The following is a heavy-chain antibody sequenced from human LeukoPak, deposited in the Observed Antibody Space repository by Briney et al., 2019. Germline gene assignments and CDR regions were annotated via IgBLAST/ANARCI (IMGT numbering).Heavy chain of an antibody. J-gene: IGHJ3*02. V-gene: IGHV3-23*01. CDR3: AKDTPSLGRIMITFGGVFPTGDAFDI. Sequence: PGGSLRLSCAASGFTFSSYAMSWVRQAPGKGLEWVSAISGSGGSTYYADSAKGRFTISRDNSKNTLYLQMNSLRAEDTAVYYCAKDTPSLGRIMITFGGVFPTGDAFDIWGQGTMVTVSS. CDR2: ISGSGGST. CDR1: GFTFSSYA. D-gene: IGHD3-16*01.